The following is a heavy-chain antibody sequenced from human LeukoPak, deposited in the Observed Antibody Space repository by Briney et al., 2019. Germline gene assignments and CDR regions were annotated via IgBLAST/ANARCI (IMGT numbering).Heavy chain of an antibody. D-gene: IGHD3-22*01. Sequence: GGSLRLSCAASGFTFSSYSMNWVRQAPGKGLEWVSSISSSSSYIYYADSVKGRFTISRDNAKNSLYLQMNSLRAEDTAVYYCAREIARFTTAKSDYWGQGTLVTVSS. CDR2: ISSSSSYI. CDR3: AREIARFTTAKSDY. V-gene: IGHV3-21*01. CDR1: GFTFSSYS. J-gene: IGHJ4*02.